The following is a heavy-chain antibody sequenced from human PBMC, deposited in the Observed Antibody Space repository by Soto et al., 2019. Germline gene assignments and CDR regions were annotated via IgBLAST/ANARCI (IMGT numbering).Heavy chain of an antibody. V-gene: IGHV5-51*01. Sequence: LGESMKISRKGSGYSVTSYWIGWVRQMPGKGLEWMGIIYPGDSDTRYSPSFQGQVTISADKTISTAYLQWSSLKASDTAMYYCARPRDGYNLLDYWGQGTLVTVFS. CDR1: GYSVTSYW. J-gene: IGHJ4*02. D-gene: IGHD5-12*01. CDR3: ARPRDGYNLLDY. CDR2: IYPGDSDT.